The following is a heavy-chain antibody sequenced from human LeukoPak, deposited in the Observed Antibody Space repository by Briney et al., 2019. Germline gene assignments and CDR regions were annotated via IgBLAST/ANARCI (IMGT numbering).Heavy chain of an antibody. Sequence: SETLSLTCTVSGGSISSDYWSWIRQPPGRGLEGIGYIYTDGSTNYNPSLKSRVTISVDTSKNQFALKLSSVTAADTAVYYCAKSYYDYSTYYSYYFNLWGQGALVTVSS. CDR3: AKSYYDYSTYYSYYFNL. J-gene: IGHJ4*02. CDR2: IYTDGST. D-gene: IGHD3-22*01. CDR1: GGSISSDY. V-gene: IGHV4-4*09.